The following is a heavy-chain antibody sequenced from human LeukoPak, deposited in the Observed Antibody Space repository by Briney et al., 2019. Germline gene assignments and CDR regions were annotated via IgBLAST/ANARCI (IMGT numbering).Heavy chain of an antibody. J-gene: IGHJ4*02. Sequence: GGSLRLSCAASEFTFSSYTMHWVRQGPGTGLEWVSSISSSSSYIYYADSVKGRFTISRDNAKNSVFLEMNSLRVDDTAIYYCAKDARIFGVINYFDSWGQGTLVTVSS. CDR1: EFTFSSYT. D-gene: IGHD3-3*01. V-gene: IGHV3-21*01. CDR3: AKDARIFGVINYFDS. CDR2: ISSSSSYI.